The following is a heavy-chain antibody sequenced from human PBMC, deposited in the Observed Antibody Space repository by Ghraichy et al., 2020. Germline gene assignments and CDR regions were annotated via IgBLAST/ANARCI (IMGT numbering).Heavy chain of an antibody. V-gene: IGHV4-34*01. D-gene: IGHD3-3*01. CDR2: INHSGST. CDR1: GGSFSGYY. CDR3: ARGRITIFGVVISFDY. Sequence: LSCAVYGGSFSGYYWSWIRQPPGKGLEWIGEINHSGSTNYNPSLKSRVTISVDTSKNQFSLKLSSVTAADTAVYYCARGRITIFGVVISFDYWGQGTLVTVSS. J-gene: IGHJ4*02.